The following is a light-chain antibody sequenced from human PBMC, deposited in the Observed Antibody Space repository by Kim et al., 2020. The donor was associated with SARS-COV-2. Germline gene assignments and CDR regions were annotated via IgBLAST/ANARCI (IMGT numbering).Light chain of an antibody. CDR2: GAS. CDR1: QSVNSN. J-gene: IGKJ4*01. V-gene: IGKV3-15*01. CDR3: QQYNNWPPLT. Sequence: EIVMTQSPASLSVSPGERATLSCRASQSVNSNLAWYQQKPCQAPRLLIYGASTRATGIPARFSGSGSETEFTLTISSLQSEDFGVYYCQQYNNWPPLTFGGGTKVDIK.